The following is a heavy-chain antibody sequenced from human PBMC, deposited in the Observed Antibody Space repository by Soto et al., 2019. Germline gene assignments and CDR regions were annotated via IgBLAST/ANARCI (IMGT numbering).Heavy chain of an antibody. Sequence: SQTLSLTCTVSGGSIRSSSYYWGWIRQPPGKGLEWIGSIYYSGSTYYNPSLKSRVTISVDTSKNQFSLKLSSVTAADTAVYYCARTPVSSGNWFDPWGQGTLVTVSS. V-gene: IGHV4-39*01. J-gene: IGHJ5*02. CDR1: GGSIRSSSYY. D-gene: IGHD3-10*01. CDR3: ARTPVSSGNWFDP. CDR2: IYYSGST.